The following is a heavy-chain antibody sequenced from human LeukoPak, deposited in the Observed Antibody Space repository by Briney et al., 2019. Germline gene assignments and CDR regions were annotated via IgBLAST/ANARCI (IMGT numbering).Heavy chain of an antibody. V-gene: IGHV3-23*01. J-gene: IGHJ4*02. CDR3: AKGFDSSGYSYYFDY. CDR2: ISGSGGNT. Sequence: GGSLRLSCAASGFTFSSYAMSWVRQAPGKGLEWVSAISGSGGNTYYADSVKGRFTISRDNSKNTLYLQMNSLRAEDTAVYYCAKGFDSSGYSYYFDYWGQGTLVTVSS. D-gene: IGHD3-22*01. CDR1: GFTFSSYA.